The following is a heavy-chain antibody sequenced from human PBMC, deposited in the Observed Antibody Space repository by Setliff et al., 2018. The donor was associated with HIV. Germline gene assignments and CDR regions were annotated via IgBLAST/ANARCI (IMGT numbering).Heavy chain of an antibody. Sequence: ASVKVSCKASGYNLHNYGITWVRQAPGQGLEWMGWINTHSGYTNYAQNVQGRVTVTMDTSTSTAYMELRSLKSDDTAVYYCARGKTWLRFLDYWGQGTLVTVSS. CDR1: GYNLHNYG. CDR2: INTHSGYT. V-gene: IGHV1-18*01. CDR3: ARGKTWLRFLDY. D-gene: IGHD5-12*01. J-gene: IGHJ4*02.